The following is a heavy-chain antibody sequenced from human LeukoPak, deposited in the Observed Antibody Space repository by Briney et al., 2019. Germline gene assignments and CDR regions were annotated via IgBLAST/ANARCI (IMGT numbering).Heavy chain of an antibody. D-gene: IGHD1-1*01. Sequence: GGSLRLSCAASGFTFSSYSMNWVRQAPGKGLEWVSSISETGDSKYYADSVQGRFIISRDNSKNTLYLQMNSLRAEDTAVYYCAKVWRGNYYDYWGQGTLVTVSS. J-gene: IGHJ4*02. CDR3: AKVWRGNYYDY. V-gene: IGHV3-23*01. CDR2: ISETGDSK. CDR1: GFTFSSYS.